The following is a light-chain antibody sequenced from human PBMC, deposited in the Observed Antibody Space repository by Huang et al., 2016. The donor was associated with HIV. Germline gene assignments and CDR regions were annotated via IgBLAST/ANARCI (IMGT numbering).Light chain of an antibody. Sequence: EILMTQSPATLSVSPGERATLSCRTSQSVSSDLAWYQQKPGQAPRLLIYGASDRGTGIPARFSGSGSGTDFTLTISGLQSEDFAVYYCQQYNDRPPVTFGQGTRLEIK. CDR1: QSVSSD. V-gene: IGKV3D-15*01. CDR2: GAS. J-gene: IGKJ5*01. CDR3: QQYNDRPPVT.